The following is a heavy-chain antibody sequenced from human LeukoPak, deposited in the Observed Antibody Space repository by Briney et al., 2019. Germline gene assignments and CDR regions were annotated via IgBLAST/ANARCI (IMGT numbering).Heavy chain of an antibody. Sequence: PSETLSLTCAVYGGSFSGYYWSWIRQPPGKGLEGIGEINHSGSTNYNPSLKSRVTISVDTSKNQFSLKLSSVTAADTAVYYCARGQHPKLKYSSSWSGPHYQDWGQGTLVTVSS. CDR3: ARGQHPKLKYSSSWSGPHYQD. J-gene: IGHJ4*02. CDR2: INHSGST. D-gene: IGHD6-13*01. V-gene: IGHV4-34*01. CDR1: GGSFSGYY.